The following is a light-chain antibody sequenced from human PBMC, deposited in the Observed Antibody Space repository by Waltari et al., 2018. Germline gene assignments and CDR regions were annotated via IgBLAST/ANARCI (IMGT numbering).Light chain of an antibody. Sequence: EIVMTQSPATLSVSPGERATLSCRASQSVSSNLAWYQQKPGQSPRLLIYGASTRATGIAARFSGSGSGTEFTLPISSLQSEDFALYYCQQYNDWPRTFGQGTKVEI. J-gene: IGKJ1*01. CDR1: QSVSSN. V-gene: IGKV3-15*01. CDR2: GAS. CDR3: QQYNDWPRT.